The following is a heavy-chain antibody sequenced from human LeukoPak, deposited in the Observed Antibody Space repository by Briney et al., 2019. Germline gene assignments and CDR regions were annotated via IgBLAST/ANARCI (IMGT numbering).Heavy chain of an antibody. D-gene: IGHD6-13*01. CDR3: AKESVRYSSSGEGQK. CDR1: GFTFSSYA. CDR2: ISGSGGST. J-gene: IGHJ4*02. V-gene: IGHV3-23*01. Sequence: PGGSLRLSCAASGFTFSSYAMSWVRQAPGNGLEWVSAISGSGGSTYYADSVKGRFTISRDNSKNTLYLQMNSLRAEDTAVYYCAKESVRYSSSGEGQKWGQGTLVTVSS.